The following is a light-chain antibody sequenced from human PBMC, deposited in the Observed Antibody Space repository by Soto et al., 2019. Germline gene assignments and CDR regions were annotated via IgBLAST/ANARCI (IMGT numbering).Light chain of an antibody. J-gene: IGLJ1*01. CDR1: SNDVGGYNY. CDR2: DVS. CDR3: SSYISSSTPYV. V-gene: IGLV2-14*01. Sequence: QSVLTQPASVSGSPGQSITISCIGTSNDVGGYNYVSWYQQHPGKAPKLMIYDVSNRPSGVSNRFSGSKSGNTASLTISGLQAEDEADYYCSSYISSSTPYVFGTGTKLTVL.